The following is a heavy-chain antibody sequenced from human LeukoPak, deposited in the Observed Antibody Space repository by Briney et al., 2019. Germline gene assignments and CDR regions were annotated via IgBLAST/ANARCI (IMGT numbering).Heavy chain of an antibody. Sequence: PSETLSLTCTVSGGSISSSNYYWGWIRQPPGKELKGIGNIYYSRSTYYNPSLKSRVTISVATSKNHFSLKLSTVTAADTAVYYCARDAVVPAANTAFDIWGQGTMVTVSS. D-gene: IGHD2-2*01. J-gene: IGHJ3*02. CDR2: IYYSRST. CDR1: GGSISSSNYY. V-gene: IGHV4-39*07. CDR3: ARDAVVPAANTAFDI.